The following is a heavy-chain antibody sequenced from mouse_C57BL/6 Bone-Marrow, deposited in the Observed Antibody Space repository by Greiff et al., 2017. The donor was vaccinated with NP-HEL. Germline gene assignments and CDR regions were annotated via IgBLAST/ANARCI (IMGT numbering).Heavy chain of an antibody. J-gene: IGHJ4*01. V-gene: IGHV1-19*01. D-gene: IGHD1-1*01. CDR3: PPGSSYEGYAMDY. CDR1: GYTFTDYY. CDR2: INPYNGGT. Sequence: EVQLQQSGPVLVKPGASVKMSCKASGYTFTDYYMNWVKQSHGKSLEWIGVINPYNGGTSYNQKFKGKATLTVDKSSSTAYMELHSLTSEDSAVYYCPPGSSYEGYAMDYWGQGTSVTVSS.